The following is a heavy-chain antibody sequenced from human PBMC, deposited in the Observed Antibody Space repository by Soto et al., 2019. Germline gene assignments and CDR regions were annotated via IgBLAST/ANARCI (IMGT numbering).Heavy chain of an antibody. D-gene: IGHD3-3*01. CDR2: IYWDDDK. V-gene: IGHV2-5*02. CDR3: AHRVLRTVFGLVTTTAIYFDF. J-gene: IGHJ4*02. Sequence: QITLNESGPTVVRPTEPLTLTCRFSGFSLTTSGVGVGWIRQSPGKAPEWLALIYWDDDKRYSASLKSRLTITKDTPKNQVVLTVSDLDTTDTASYYCAHRVLRTVFGLVTTTAIYFDFWGQGTPVAVSS. CDR1: GFSLTTSGVG.